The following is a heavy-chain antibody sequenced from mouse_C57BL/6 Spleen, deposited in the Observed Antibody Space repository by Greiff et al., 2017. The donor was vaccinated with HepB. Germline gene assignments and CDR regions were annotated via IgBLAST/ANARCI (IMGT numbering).Heavy chain of an antibody. Sequence: QVQLKQSGAELVRPGASVTLSCKASGYTFTDYEMHWVKQTPVHGLEWIGAIDPETGGTAYNQKFKGKAILTADKSSSTAYMELRSLTSEDSAVYYCTRRTGEYWYFDVWGTGTTVTVSS. V-gene: IGHV1-15*01. CDR3: TRRTGEYWYFDV. CDR1: GYTFTDYE. J-gene: IGHJ1*03. CDR2: IDPETGGT.